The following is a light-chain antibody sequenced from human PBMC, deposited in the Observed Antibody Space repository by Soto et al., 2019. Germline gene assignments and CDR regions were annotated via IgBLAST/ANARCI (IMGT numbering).Light chain of an antibody. CDR2: DVS. Sequence: QSALTQPRSVSGSPGQSVTISCTGTSSDVGGYNYVSWYQQHPGKAPKLMIYDVSKRPSGVPDRFYGSKSGNTASLTISGLHAEDEADYYCCSYAGSYTFVVGTGTKVTVL. CDR3: CSYAGSYTFV. CDR1: SSDVGGYNY. J-gene: IGLJ1*01. V-gene: IGLV2-11*01.